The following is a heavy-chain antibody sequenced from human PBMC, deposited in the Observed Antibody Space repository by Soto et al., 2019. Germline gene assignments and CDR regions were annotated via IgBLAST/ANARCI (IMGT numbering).Heavy chain of an antibody. Sequence: QVQLQESGPGLVKPSQTLSLTCTVSGGSISSGGTGSYWTWIRQLPGKGLEWIGYIYYTGNTYYNPPFKSRPTISINTSENQFSRKRTSVTAADSAVYFCASGHDAYKVRYWGQGTLVTVSS. CDR2: IYYTGNT. CDR1: GGSISSGGTGSY. J-gene: IGHJ4*02. D-gene: IGHD1-1*01. CDR3: ASGHDAYKVRY. V-gene: IGHV4-31*03.